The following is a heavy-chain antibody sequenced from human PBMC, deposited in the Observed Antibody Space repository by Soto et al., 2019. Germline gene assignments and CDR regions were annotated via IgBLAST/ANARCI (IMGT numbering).Heavy chain of an antibody. V-gene: IGHV3-7*01. CDR1: GFIFSSHW. J-gene: IGHJ4*02. D-gene: IGHD6-25*01. CDR3: ARLYGSVSTYDY. CDR2: INPDGSDK. Sequence: GGSLRLSCGVSGFIFSSHWMTWVRHIPGKGLEWVADINPDGSDKNYVDSVRGRFTISRDNAEYSVYLQMSSLRAEDTAVYYCARLYGSVSTYDYWGLGTLVTVSS.